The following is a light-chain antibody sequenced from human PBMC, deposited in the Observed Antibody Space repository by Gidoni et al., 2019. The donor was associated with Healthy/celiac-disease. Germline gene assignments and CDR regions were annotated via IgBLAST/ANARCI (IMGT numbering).Light chain of an antibody. CDR1: QSVSSY. CDR3: QQRSNWPPYT. CDR2: DAS. V-gene: IGKV3-11*01. Sequence: EIVLTQSPATLSLSPGETAILPCRASQSVSSYLAWYQQKPGQAPRLLIYDASNRATGIPARFSGSGSGTDFTLTISSLEPEDFAVYYCQQRSNWPPYTFGQGTKLEIK. J-gene: IGKJ2*01.